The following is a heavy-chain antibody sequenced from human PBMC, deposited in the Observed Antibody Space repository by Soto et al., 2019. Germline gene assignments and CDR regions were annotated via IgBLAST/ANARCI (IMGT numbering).Heavy chain of an antibody. CDR1: GFTFSSYW. CDR3: ATSAAAPGNY. J-gene: IGHJ4*02. V-gene: IGHV3-7*01. CDR2: IKQDGSDK. D-gene: IGHD6-13*01. Sequence: EVHLVESGGGLVQPGGSLRLSCAAAGFTFSSYWMSWVRQAPGKGLEWVANIKQDGSDKYYVDSVKGRFTISRDNAKNSLYLQMNRLRAEDTAVYYCATSAAAPGNYWGQGTLVTVSS.